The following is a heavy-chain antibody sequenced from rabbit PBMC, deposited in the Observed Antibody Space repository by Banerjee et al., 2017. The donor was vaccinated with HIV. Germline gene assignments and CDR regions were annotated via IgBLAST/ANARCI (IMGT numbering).Heavy chain of an antibody. CDR3: ARATSAWSDYFSL. CDR2: ITTDSGAT. D-gene: IGHD4-1*01. Sequence: QSLEESGGDLVKPGASLTLTCTASGFDLSSNTICWVRQAPGKGLEWIGCITTDSGATYYASWAKGRFTISKTSSTTVTLQMTSLTAADTATYFCARATSAWSDYFSLWGQGTLVTVS. CDR1: GFDLSSNT. J-gene: IGHJ4*01. V-gene: IGHV1S40*01.